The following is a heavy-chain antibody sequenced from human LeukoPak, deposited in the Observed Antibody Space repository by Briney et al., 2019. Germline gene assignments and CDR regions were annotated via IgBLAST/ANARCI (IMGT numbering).Heavy chain of an antibody. D-gene: IGHD3-3*01. CDR3: ARGTGVTIFGVVIIPAPTDTYGMDV. Sequence: SETLSLTCTVSGGSISSYYWSWIRQPPGKGLEWIGYIYYSGSTNYNPSLKSRVTISVDTSKNQFSLKLSSVTAADTAVYYCARGTGVTIFGVVIIPAPTDTYGMDVWGQGTTVTVSS. CDR1: GGSISSYY. V-gene: IGHV4-59*08. CDR2: IYYSGST. J-gene: IGHJ6*02.